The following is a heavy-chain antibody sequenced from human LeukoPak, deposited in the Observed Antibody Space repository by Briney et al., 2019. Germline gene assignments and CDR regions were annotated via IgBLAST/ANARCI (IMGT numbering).Heavy chain of an antibody. CDR3: ATMFGESSDFDP. Sequence: SGTLSLTCVVSCGSISAYYWNWIRQPAGKGLEWIGRLHSRGETTSNPSLMSRATMSLDTSRNHFSLNLTSVTAADTAIYYCATMFGESSDFDPWGQGTLVTVSS. CDR2: LHSRGET. D-gene: IGHD3-10*02. V-gene: IGHV4-4*07. CDR1: CGSISAYY. J-gene: IGHJ5*02.